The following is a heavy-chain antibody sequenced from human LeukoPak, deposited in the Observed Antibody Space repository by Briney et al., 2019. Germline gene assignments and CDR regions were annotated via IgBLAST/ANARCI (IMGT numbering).Heavy chain of an antibody. V-gene: IGHV4-30-2*03. CDR2: IYHSGST. D-gene: IGHD3-3*01. Sequence: KPSETLSLTCTVSGGSISSGGYSWSWIRQPPGKGLEWIGYIYHSGSTYYNPSLKSRVTISVDTSKNQFFLNLSSVTAADTAVYYCARLTIFGVVPDYWGQGTLVTVSS. CDR1: GGSISSGGYS. CDR3: ARLTIFGVVPDY. J-gene: IGHJ4*02.